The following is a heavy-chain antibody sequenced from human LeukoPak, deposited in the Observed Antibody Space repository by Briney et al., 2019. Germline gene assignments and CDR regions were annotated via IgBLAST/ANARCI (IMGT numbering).Heavy chain of an antibody. CDR2: ISSSGSTI. V-gene: IGHV3-48*03. CDR3: ARGSLPIVVVTKNWFDP. D-gene: IGHD3-22*01. J-gene: IGHJ5*02. CDR1: GFTFSSYE. Sequence: PGGSLRLSCAASGFTFSSYEMNWVRQAPGKGLEWVSYISSSGSTIYYADSVKGRFTISRDNAKNSLYLQMNSLRAEDTAVYYCARGSLPIVVVTKNWFDPWGQGTLVTVSS.